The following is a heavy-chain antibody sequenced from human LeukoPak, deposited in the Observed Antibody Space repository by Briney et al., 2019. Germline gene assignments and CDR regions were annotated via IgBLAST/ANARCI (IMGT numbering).Heavy chain of an antibody. CDR3: AKALSLYYYYGMDV. CDR2: ISGSGGST. CDR1: GFTFSSYA. V-gene: IGHV3-23*01. D-gene: IGHD5/OR15-5a*01. Sequence: GGSLRLSCAASGFTFSSYAMSWVRQAPGKGLEWVSAISGSGGSTYYADSVKGRFTISRDNSKNTLYLQMNSLRAEDTAVYYCAKALSLYYYYGMDVWGQGTTVTVSS. J-gene: IGHJ6*02.